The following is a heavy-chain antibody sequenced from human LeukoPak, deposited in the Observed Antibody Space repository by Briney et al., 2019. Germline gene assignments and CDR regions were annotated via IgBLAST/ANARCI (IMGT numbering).Heavy chain of an antibody. V-gene: IGHV3-23*01. CDR2: INGSGSGA. CDR1: GFTFSSYG. J-gene: IGHJ4*02. Sequence: PGGSLSLSCAASGFTFSSYGMSWVRQAPGKGQEWVSAINGSGSGAYYADSVKARFTISSENPNLYLQMTVLAAHKEAFLYCANPPRDSSGWYWDYWGQGTLVTVSS. CDR3: ANPPRDSSGWYWDY. D-gene: IGHD6-19*01.